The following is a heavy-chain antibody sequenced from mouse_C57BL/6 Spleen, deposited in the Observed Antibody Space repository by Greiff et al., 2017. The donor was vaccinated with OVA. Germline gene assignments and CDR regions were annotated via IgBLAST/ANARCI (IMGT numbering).Heavy chain of an antibody. Sequence: EVQGVESGGGLVKPGGSLKLSCAASGFTFSSYTMSWVRQTPEKRLEWVATISGGGGNTYYPDSVKGRFTISRDNAKNTLYLQMSSLGAEDTALYYCARHEVGAMDYWGQGTSVTVSS. CDR2: ISGGGGNT. J-gene: IGHJ4*01. CDR1: GFTFSSYT. D-gene: IGHD1-1*01. V-gene: IGHV5-9*01. CDR3: ARHEVGAMDY.